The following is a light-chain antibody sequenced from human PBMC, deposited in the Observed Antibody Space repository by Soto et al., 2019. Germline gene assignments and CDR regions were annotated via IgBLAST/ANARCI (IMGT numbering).Light chain of an antibody. CDR3: MQALELRT. CDR2: LGF. J-gene: IGKJ1*01. Sequence: DIVMTQSPLSLTVTPGEPASISCRSSQSLLYSNGYNYLDWYLQKPGQSPQLLIYLGFNRASGVTDRFSGSGSGTDFTLKISRVEAEDVGVYYCMQALELRTFGQGTKVEIK. CDR1: QSLLYSNGYNY. V-gene: IGKV2-28*01.